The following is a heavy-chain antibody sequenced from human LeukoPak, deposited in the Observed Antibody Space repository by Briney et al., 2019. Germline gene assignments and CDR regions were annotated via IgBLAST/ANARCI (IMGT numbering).Heavy chain of an antibody. J-gene: IGHJ4*02. CDR1: GFTFSSYG. CDR3: AKGPLAVEHCTHRFDF. Sequence: GGSLRLSCAASGFTFSSYGMHWVRQAPGKGLEWVAFIRYDGSNKYYADSVKGRFTISRDNSKNTLYLQMNSLRAEDTAVYYCAKGPLAVEHCTHRFDFWGQGTLVTVSS. D-gene: IGHD1/OR15-1a*01. V-gene: IGHV3-30*02. CDR2: IRYDGSNK.